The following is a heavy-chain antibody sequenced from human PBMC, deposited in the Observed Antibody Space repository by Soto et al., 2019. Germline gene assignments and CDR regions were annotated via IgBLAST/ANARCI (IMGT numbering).Heavy chain of an antibody. V-gene: IGHV3-48*03. D-gene: IGHD4-17*01. CDR1: GFTFSSYE. CDR3: VRDLHEPLAADALREAN. Sequence: EMQLVQSGGGLVQPGGSLRLSCAASGFTFSSYEMRWVRQAPGKGLEWISYISSSGTGTYYADSVRGRFTMSRDNTKNSVSLQMYRLRAEDTAIYYCVRDLHEPLAADALREANWGQGTQVTVSS. J-gene: IGHJ4*02. CDR2: ISSSGTGT.